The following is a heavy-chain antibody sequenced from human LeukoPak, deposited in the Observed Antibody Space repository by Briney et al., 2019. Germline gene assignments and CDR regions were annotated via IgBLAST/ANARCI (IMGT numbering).Heavy chain of an antibody. D-gene: IGHD6-13*01. J-gene: IGHJ4*02. CDR3: ARDSSGSSSWYFDY. CDR1: GGTFSSYA. V-gene: IGHV1-69*06. CDR2: IIPIFGTA. Sequence: ASVKVSCKASGGTFSSYAISWVRQAPGQGREWMGGIIPIFGTANYAQKFQGRVTITADKSTSTAYMELSSLRSEDTAVYYCARDSSGSSSWYFDYWGQGTLVTVSS.